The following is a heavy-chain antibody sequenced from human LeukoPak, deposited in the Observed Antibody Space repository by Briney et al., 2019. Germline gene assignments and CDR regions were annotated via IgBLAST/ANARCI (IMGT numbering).Heavy chain of an antibody. D-gene: IGHD3-10*01. J-gene: IGHJ6*03. V-gene: IGHV3-11*01. CDR2: ISSSGSTI. Sequence: GGSLRLSCAASGFTFSDYYVSWIRQAPGKGLEWVSYISSSGSTIYYADSVKGRFTISRDNAKNSLYLQMNSLRAEDTAVYYCARAGYGSGSYYEYYYYYYMDVWGKGTTVTVSS. CDR3: ARAGYGSGSYYEYYYYYYMDV. CDR1: GFTFSDYY.